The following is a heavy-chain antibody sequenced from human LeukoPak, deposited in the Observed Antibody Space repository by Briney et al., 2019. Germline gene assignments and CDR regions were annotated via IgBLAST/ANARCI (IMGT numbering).Heavy chain of an antibody. CDR3: ARGRGYYYDSSGYYYFDY. J-gene: IGHJ4*02. V-gene: IGHV4-34*01. Sequence: SETLSLACAVHGGSFSGYYRSWIRQPPWKGLEWLGEINHSGSTNYNPSLKSRVTISVDTSKNQFSLKLSSVTAADTAVYYCARGRGYYYDSSGYYYFDYWGQGTLVTVSS. CDR2: INHSGST. CDR1: GGSFSGYY. D-gene: IGHD3-22*01.